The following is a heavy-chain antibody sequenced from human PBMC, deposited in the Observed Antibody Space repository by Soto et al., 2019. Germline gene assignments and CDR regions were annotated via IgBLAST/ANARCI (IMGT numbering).Heavy chain of an antibody. CDR2: IKSKTEGGTT. J-gene: IGHJ4*02. D-gene: IGHD6-13*01. CDR1: VFTFSKAS. V-gene: IGHV3-15*01. Sequence: GGSLRLSCADSVFTFSKASMSSFRQAPGKGLEWVGRIKSKTEGGTTVYAAPVKGSFTTSRDDSKNTLYLQMNSLKTEDTAVYYCTIAAAGPGDYWGQGTLVAVS. CDR3: TIAAAGPGDY.